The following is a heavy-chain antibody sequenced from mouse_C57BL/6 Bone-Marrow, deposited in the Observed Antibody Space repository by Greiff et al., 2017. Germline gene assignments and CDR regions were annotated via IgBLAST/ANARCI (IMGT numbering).Heavy chain of an antibody. V-gene: IGHV1-82*01. CDR1: GYAFSSSW. D-gene: IGHD1-1*02. CDR2: IYPGGGGT. Sequence: QVQLKQSGPELVKPGASVKISCKASGYAFSSSWMNWVKQRPGKGLEWIGRIYPGGGGTNYNGKFKGKATLTADKSSSTAYMQPSSLTYEDAAVYFCARRGDYAPAWFSYWGQGTLVT. J-gene: IGHJ3*01. CDR3: ARRGDYAPAWFSY.